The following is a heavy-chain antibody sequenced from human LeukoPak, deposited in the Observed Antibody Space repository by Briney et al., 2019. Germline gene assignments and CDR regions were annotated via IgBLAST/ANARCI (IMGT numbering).Heavy chain of an antibody. CDR1: GFTFSSYS. J-gene: IGHJ4*02. D-gene: IGHD6-19*01. V-gene: IGHV3-23*01. CDR3: AKDLFEAVAQRDY. Sequence: PGGSLRLSCAASGFTFSSYSTNWVRQAPGKGLEWVSAISGSGGSTYYADSVKGRFTISRDNSKNTLYLQMNSLRAEDTAVYYCAKDLFEAVAQRDYWGQGTLVTVSS. CDR2: ISGSGGST.